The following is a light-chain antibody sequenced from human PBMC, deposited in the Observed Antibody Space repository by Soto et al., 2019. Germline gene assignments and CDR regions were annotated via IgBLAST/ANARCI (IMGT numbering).Light chain of an antibody. J-gene: IGLJ2*01. CDR2: DVS. CDR1: SSDVGGYNY. Sequence: QSVLTQPASVSGSPGQWITISCSGTSSDVGGYNYFSWYQQHPGKAPKLMIYDVSHRPSGVANRFSGSKSGNTASLTISGLHAEDEADYYCSSYTSSSTLVFGGGTKLTVL. CDR3: SSYTSSSTLV. V-gene: IGLV2-14*01.